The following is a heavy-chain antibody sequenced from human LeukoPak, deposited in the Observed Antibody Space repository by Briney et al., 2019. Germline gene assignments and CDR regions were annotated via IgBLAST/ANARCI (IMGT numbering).Heavy chain of an antibody. V-gene: IGHV4-61*09. CDR3: ARISYGDYYFDY. CDR1: GASINSGSYY. D-gene: IGHD4-17*01. J-gene: IGHJ4*02. CDR2: FSSSGST. Sequence: SETLSLTCTVSGASINSGSYYWSWLRQPAGKGLEFIGHFSSSGSTNYNPSLRSRITISVDTSKNQFSLKVRSVTAADTAVYYCARISYGDYYFDYWGQGTLVTVSS.